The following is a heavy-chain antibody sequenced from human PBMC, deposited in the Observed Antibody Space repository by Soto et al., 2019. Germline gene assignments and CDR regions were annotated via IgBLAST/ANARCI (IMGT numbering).Heavy chain of an antibody. Sequence: GGSLRLSCAASGFTFSSYAMSWVRQAPGKRLEWVSAISGSGGSTYYADSVKGRFTISRDNSKNSLYLQMNSLRAEDTAVYYCAKESRGLRIIDYWGQGTLVTVSS. CDR1: GFTFSSYA. CDR2: ISGSGGST. J-gene: IGHJ4*02. CDR3: AKESRGLRIIDY. D-gene: IGHD4-17*01. V-gene: IGHV3-23*01.